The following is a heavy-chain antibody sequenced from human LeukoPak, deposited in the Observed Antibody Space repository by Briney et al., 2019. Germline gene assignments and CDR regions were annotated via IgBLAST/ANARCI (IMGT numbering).Heavy chain of an antibody. CDR3: ARERTMIVVDQDAFDI. Sequence: GASVKVSCKASGYTFTSYCMHWVRQAPGQGLEWMGIINPSGGSTSYAQKFQGRVTMTRDMSTSTVYMELSSLRSEDTAVYYCARERTMIVVDQDAFDIWGQGTMVTVSS. J-gene: IGHJ3*02. V-gene: IGHV1-46*01. CDR2: INPSGGST. D-gene: IGHD3-22*01. CDR1: GYTFTSYC.